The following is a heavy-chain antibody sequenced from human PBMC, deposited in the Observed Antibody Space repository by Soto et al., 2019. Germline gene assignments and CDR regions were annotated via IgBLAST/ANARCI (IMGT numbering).Heavy chain of an antibody. CDR2: IDPSDSYT. J-gene: IGHJ6*02. Sequence: RGESLKISCXGSGYSFTSYWISWVRQMPGKGLEWMGRIDPSDSYTNYSPSFQGHVTISADKSISTAYLQWSSLKASDTAMYYCARRGYCSSTSCYSYYYYGMDVWGQGTTVTVSS. D-gene: IGHD2-2*01. CDR1: GYSFTSYW. V-gene: IGHV5-10-1*01. CDR3: ARRGYCSSTSCYSYYYYGMDV.